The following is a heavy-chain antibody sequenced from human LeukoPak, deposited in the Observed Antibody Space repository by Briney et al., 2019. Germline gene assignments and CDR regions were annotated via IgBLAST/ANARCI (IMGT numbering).Heavy chain of an antibody. CDR1: GYTFTSYG. Sequence: GASVKVSCKASGYTFTSYGISWVRQAPGQGREWMGWISAYNGNTNYAQKLQGRVTMTTDTSTSTAYMELRSLRSDDTAVYYCARDRPRWGSGSYNGEIWGQGTLVTVSS. CDR2: ISAYNGNT. V-gene: IGHV1-18*04. D-gene: IGHD3-10*01. J-gene: IGHJ4*02. CDR3: ARDRPRWGSGSYNGEI.